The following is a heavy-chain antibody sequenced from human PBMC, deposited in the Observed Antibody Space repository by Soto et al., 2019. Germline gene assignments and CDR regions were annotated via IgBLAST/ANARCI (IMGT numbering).Heavy chain of an antibody. Sequence: PGGSLRLSCAASGFTFSSYGMHWVRQAPGKGLEWVAVISYDGSNKYYADSVKGRFTISRDNSKNTLYLQMNSLRAEDTAVYYCAKDLAWLAKPYYYGMDVWGQGTTVTVSS. J-gene: IGHJ6*02. CDR1: GFTFSSYG. CDR2: ISYDGSNK. CDR3: AKDLAWLAKPYYYGMDV. D-gene: IGHD6-19*01. V-gene: IGHV3-30*18.